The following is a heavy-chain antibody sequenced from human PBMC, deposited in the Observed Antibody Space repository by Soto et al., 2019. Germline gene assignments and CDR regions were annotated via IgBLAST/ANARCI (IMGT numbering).Heavy chain of an antibody. Sequence: QLQLQESGPGLVKPSETLSLTCTVSGGSISSSSSYWDWIRQPPGKGLEWIGTIDYSGSTYYNPSLKSRVTIAIDTSKNQFSLKLSSVTAADTAVYYCASHWGGVVVVAATPDFWGQGTLVTISS. D-gene: IGHD2-15*01. V-gene: IGHV4-39*01. CDR1: GGSISSSSSY. CDR2: IDYSGST. J-gene: IGHJ4*02. CDR3: ASHWGGVVVVAATPDF.